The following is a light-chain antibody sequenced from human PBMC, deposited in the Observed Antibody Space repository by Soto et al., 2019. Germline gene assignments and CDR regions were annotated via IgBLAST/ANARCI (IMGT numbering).Light chain of an antibody. V-gene: IGKV1-39*01. CDR3: QQTYIFPWT. CDR2: AAS. CDR1: QNIARY. J-gene: IGKJ1*01. Sequence: DIQMTQSPSSLSAFVGDRVTITFRASQNIARYFNWYQQKPGRAPNLLIHAASTLQGGVPSRFSGSGSGTDFTLTITGLQAEDFATYYCQQTYIFPWTFGQGTKVDIK.